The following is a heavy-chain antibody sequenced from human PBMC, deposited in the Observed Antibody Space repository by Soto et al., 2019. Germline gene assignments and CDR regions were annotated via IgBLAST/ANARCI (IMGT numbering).Heavy chain of an antibody. J-gene: IGHJ4*02. CDR2: INHSGST. D-gene: IGHD3-10*01. V-gene: IGHV4-34*01. CDR3: ARHGPPGSQSRITFLAY. Sequence: KGLEWIGEINHSGSTNYNPSLKSRVTISVDTSKNQFSLKLSSATAADKAVYYCARHGPPGSQSRITFLAYRGQGTLVTVSS.